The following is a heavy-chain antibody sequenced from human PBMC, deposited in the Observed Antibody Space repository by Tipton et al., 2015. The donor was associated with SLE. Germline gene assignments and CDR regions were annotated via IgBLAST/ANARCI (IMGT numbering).Heavy chain of an antibody. D-gene: IGHD3-9*01. J-gene: IGHJ5*02. CDR1: GGSISNYY. CDR2: INHSGST. Sequence: TLSLTCTVSGGSISNYYWSWIRQPPGKGLEWIGEINHSGSTNYNPSLKSRVTISVDTSKNQFSLKLSSVTAADTAVYYCARGGYDILTGYYPSGWFDPWGQGTLVTVSS. V-gene: IGHV4-34*01. CDR3: ARGGYDILTGYYPSGWFDP.